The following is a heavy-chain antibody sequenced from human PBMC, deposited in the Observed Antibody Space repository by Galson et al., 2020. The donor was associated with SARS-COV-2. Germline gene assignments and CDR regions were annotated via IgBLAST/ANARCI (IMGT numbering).Heavy chain of an antibody. J-gene: IGHJ4*02. D-gene: IGHD2-15*01. CDR1: GDSFTSYY. Sequence: GESLKISCKASGDSFTSYYIGWVRQAPGKALERMGLIYPGDSDTNYSHSFQGQVTFSADRSVSTVYLQWSSLRPSDTAIYYCARHRAPGRYHYIDSWGQGTLVTVSS. CDR2: IYPGDSDT. V-gene: IGHV5-51*01. CDR3: ARHRAPGRYHYIDS.